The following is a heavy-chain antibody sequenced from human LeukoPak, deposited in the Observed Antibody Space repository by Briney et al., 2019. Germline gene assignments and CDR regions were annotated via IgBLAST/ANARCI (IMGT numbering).Heavy chain of an antibody. V-gene: IGHV4-59*01. CDR1: GGSISSYY. CDR2: IYNSGST. D-gene: IGHD2-15*01. Sequence: SETLSLTCSVSGGSISSYYWSWIRQPPGKGLEWIGYIYNSGSTNYNPSLKSRVTISVDTSKHQFSLKLNSVTAADTAVYYCARDSSLYCSGGSCYQYFQHWGQGTLVTVSS. J-gene: IGHJ1*01. CDR3: ARDSSLYCSGGSCYQYFQH.